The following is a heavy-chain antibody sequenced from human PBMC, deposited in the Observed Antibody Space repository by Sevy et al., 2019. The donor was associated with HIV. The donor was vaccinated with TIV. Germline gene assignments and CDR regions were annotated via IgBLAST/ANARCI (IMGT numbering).Heavy chain of an antibody. Sequence: GGSLRLSCSTSGFNLGDYAMSWVRQAPGKGLEWVANIKQDGSEKYYVDSVKGRFTISRDNSQNSLFLQMNTLRAEDTAVYYCAREGSPYDTYYYYYGMDVWGQGTTVTVSS. D-gene: IGHD5-12*01. J-gene: IGHJ6*02. CDR3: AREGSPYDTYYYYYGMDV. V-gene: IGHV3-7*01. CDR2: IKQDGSEK. CDR1: GFNLGDYA.